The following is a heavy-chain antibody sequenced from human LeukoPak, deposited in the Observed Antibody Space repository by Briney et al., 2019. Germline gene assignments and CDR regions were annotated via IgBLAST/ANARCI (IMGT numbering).Heavy chain of an antibody. Sequence: SQTLSLTCAVSGDRVSSHSAAWNGISQSPSRGLEWLGRTFYRSKWYNDYAVSVKSRITINPDTSKNQVSLQLNSVTPEDTAVYYCAREMSFRYYDIWSGWDYWGQGTLVTVSS. CDR1: GDRVSSHSAA. CDR3: AREMSFRYYDIWSGWDY. D-gene: IGHD3-3*01. J-gene: IGHJ4*02. V-gene: IGHV6-1*01. CDR2: TFYRSKWYN.